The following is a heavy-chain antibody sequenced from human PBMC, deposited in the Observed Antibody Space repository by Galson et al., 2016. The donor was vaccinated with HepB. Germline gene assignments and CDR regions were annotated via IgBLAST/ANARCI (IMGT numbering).Heavy chain of an antibody. V-gene: IGHV4-59*08. D-gene: IGHD2-21*01. J-gene: IGHJ5*02. Sequence: SETLSLTCSVSGGSMNTYYWCWIRQPPGKGLEWLGCISDSGRTNYSPSLGNRVTISVDASVNHFSLKLSAVTAADTAAYYCARHVGIVLLPGAVGGFDPWGQGTLVTVSS. CDR2: ISDSGRT. CDR3: ARHVGIVLLPGAVGGFDP. CDR1: GGSMNTYY.